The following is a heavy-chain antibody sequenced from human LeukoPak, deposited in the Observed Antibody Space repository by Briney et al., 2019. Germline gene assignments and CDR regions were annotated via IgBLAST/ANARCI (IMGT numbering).Heavy chain of an antibody. CDR1: GGSISTYY. CDR3: ARGKSLDY. Sequence: AETLSPTCTVSGGSISTYYWSWIRQPPGKGLEWIGYIYYSGSTSYNPSLKSRVTISVDASKNQFSLKLSSVTTADTAVYYCARGKSLDYWGQGTLVTVSS. V-gene: IGHV4-59*01. CDR2: IYYSGST. J-gene: IGHJ4*02.